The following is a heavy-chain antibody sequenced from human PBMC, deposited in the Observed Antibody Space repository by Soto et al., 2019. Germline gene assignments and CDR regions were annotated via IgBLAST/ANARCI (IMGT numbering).Heavy chain of an antibody. CDR3: AKGAWNDFWSGYTSYYYYYYYMDV. CDR1: GFTFSSYA. V-gene: IGHV3-23*01. D-gene: IGHD3-3*01. CDR2: ISGSGGST. Sequence: GGSLRLSCAASGFTFSSYAMSWVRQAPGKGLEWVSAISGSGGSTYYADSVKGRFTTSRDNSKNTLYLQMNSLRAEDTAVYYCAKGAWNDFWSGYTSYYYYYYYMDVWGKGTTVTVSS. J-gene: IGHJ6*03.